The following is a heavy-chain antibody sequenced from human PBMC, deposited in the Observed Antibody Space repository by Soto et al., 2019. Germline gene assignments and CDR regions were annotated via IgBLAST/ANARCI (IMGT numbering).Heavy chain of an antibody. CDR2: IWYDGSNK. CDR1: GFTFSSYG. V-gene: IGHV3-33*01. D-gene: IGHD5-12*01. J-gene: IGHJ4*02. CDR3: ARAHVDIVATFGY. Sequence: QVQLVESGGGVVQPGRSLRLSCAASGFTFSSYGMHWVRQAPGKGLEWVAVIWYDGSNKYYADSVKGRFTISRDNSKNTLYLRMNSLRAEDTAVYYCARAHVDIVATFGYWGQGTLVTVSS.